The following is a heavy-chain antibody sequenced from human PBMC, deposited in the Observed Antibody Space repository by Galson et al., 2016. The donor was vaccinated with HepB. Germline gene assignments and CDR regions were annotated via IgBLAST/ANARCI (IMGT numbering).Heavy chain of an antibody. J-gene: IGHJ6*02. V-gene: IGHV1-18*01. CDR2: ISGSNENT. Sequence: SVKVSCKASGYIFSNFGITWVRQAPGQGLEWMGLISGSNENTDYEKKFQGRLTMTIDISTRTAYMELRSLRSDDTAVYYCARDKWGLAADPWGQGTTVIVSS. CDR1: GYIFSNFG. CDR3: ARDKWGLAADP. D-gene: IGHD6-13*01.